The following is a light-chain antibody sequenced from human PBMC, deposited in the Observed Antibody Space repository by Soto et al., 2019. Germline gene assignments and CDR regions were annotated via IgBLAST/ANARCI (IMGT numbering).Light chain of an antibody. J-gene: IGLJ1*01. CDR2: EGS. Sequence: QSALTQPASVSGSPGQSITISCTGTSSDVGSYNLVSWYQQHPGKAPKLMIYEGSQRPSGVSNRFSGSKSGNTASLTISGLQAEDEADYYCCSYAGSSTYVFGTGTKPTVL. CDR1: SSDVGSYNL. CDR3: CSYAGSSTYV. V-gene: IGLV2-23*01.